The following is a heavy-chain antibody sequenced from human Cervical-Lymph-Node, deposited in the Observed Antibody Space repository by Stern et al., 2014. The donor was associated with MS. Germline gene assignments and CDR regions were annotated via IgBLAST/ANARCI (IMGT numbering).Heavy chain of an antibody. Sequence: EVQLVESGAELIRPGESLKISCKGSGFKFSIYWIAWVRQMTGKGLEWMGIIYPGASETRYSPSFQGQVTMSADKSTSTAYLQWSSLNASDTAMYFCARQTTAWASDVWGQGTLVTVSS. D-gene: IGHD1-14*01. CDR2: IYPGASET. V-gene: IGHV5-51*01. J-gene: IGHJ4*02. CDR1: GFKFSIYW. CDR3: ARQTTAWASDV.